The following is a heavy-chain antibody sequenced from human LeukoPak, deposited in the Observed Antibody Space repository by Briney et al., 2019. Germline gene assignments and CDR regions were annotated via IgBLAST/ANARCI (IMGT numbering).Heavy chain of an antibody. V-gene: IGHV3-33*01. CDR2: IWHDGSEK. D-gene: IGHD5-18*01. CDR3: ARVGSVDTAMAPYYYYYYGMDV. Sequence: GTSLRLSCAASGFTISGIGFHWVRQAPGKGLEWVALIWHDGSEKYYTDSVKGRFTISRDDSKSTLYLEMNSLRAEDTAVYYCARVGSVDTAMAPYYYYYYGMDVWGQGTTVTVSS. CDR1: GFTISGIG. J-gene: IGHJ6*02.